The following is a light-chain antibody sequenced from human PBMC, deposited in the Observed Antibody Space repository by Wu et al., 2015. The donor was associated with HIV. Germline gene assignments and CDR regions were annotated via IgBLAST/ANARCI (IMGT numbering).Light chain of an antibody. CDR2: ATS. V-gene: IGKV3-15*01. J-gene: IGKJ1*01. Sequence: EIMMTQSPATLSVSPGERATLSCRASQSVSSNLAWYQQKHGQSPRLLIYATSTRATGIPARFSGSGSGTEFTLTISDIQSEDFAVYYCQQYGSSPPTFGQGTKVEIK. CDR3: QQYGSSPPT. CDR1: QSVSSN.